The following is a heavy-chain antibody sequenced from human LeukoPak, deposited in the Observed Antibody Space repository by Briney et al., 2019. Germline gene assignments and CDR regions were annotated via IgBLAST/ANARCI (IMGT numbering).Heavy chain of an antibody. CDR1: GDTFTGYY. V-gene: IGHV1-2*02. CDR2: INPNSGGT. CDR3: ARVRYYYGSGSYYSIDY. Sequence: VASVKVSCKASGDTFTGYYMHWVRQAPGQGLEWMGWINPNSGGTNYAQKFQGRVTMTRDTSISTAYMELSRLRSDDTAVYYCARVRYYYGSGSYYSIDYWGQGTLVTVSS. D-gene: IGHD3-10*01. J-gene: IGHJ4*02.